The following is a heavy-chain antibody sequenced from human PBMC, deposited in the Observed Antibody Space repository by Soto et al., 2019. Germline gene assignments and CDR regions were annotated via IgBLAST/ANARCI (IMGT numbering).Heavy chain of an antibody. J-gene: IGHJ5*02. D-gene: IGHD3-3*01. CDR3: ARRGEYYESLDP. V-gene: IGHV4-31*03. CDR1: GGSLSSGGYF. Sequence: SETLSLTCSVSGGSLSSGGYFWSWNRQHPGKGLEWLGYIYHSASTYYKQSLQSRATISVNTSKNLFSLKLTSVTAADTAVYYCARRGEYYESLDPWGPETLVTVSS. CDR2: IYHSAST.